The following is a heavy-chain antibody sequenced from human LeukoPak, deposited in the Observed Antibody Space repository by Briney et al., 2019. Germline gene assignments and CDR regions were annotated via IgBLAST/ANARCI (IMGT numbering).Heavy chain of an antibody. D-gene: IGHD6-13*01. V-gene: IGHV1-8*01. J-gene: IGHJ1*01. CDR2: MNPNSGNT. Sequence: ASVKVSCKASGYTFTNYDINWVRQATGQGLGWMGWMNPNSGNTNYAQKFQGRVTMTRNTSISTAYMELSSLRSEDTAVYYCARNGQQVRYFQHWGQGTLVTVSS. CDR3: ARNGQQVRYFQH. CDR1: GYTFTNYD.